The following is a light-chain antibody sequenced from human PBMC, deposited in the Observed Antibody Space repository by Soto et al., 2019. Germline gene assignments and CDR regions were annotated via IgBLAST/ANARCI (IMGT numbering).Light chain of an antibody. CDR3: QQYYSTPPYT. J-gene: IGKJ2*01. CDR1: QSVLYSSNNKNY. CDR2: WAS. V-gene: IGKV4-1*01. Sequence: DIVMTQSPDSLAVSLGERATINCRSSQSVLYSSNNKNYLAWYQQTPGQPPKMLMYWASTRESGVPDRFSGSGSGTDFPLTISSLQAEDVAVYYCQQYYSTPPYTFGQGTKLEIK.